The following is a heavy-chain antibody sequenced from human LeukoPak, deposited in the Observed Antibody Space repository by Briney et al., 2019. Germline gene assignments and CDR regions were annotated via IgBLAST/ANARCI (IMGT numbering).Heavy chain of an antibody. Sequence: PSETLSLTCTVSGGSISSYYWSWIRQPPGKGLEWIGYIYYSGSTNYNPSLKSRVTISVDTSKNQFSLKLSSVTAADTAVYYCARGAYGGFDYWGQGTLVTVPS. D-gene: IGHD4-23*01. CDR1: GGSISSYY. V-gene: IGHV4-59*01. CDR2: IYYSGST. CDR3: ARGAYGGFDY. J-gene: IGHJ4*02.